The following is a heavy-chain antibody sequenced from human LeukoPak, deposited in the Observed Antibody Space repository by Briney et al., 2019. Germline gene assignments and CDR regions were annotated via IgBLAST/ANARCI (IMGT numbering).Heavy chain of an antibody. D-gene: IGHD6-13*01. V-gene: IGHV4-39*01. Sequence: SETLFLTCTVSGASFSSSTYYWGWIRQPPGKGLEWIGSIYYSGSTYYNPSLKSRVTVSVDTSKNQFSLKLSSVTAADTAVYYCARHAGGISATGTRPFDYWGQGTLVTVSS. CDR1: GASFSSSTYY. J-gene: IGHJ4*02. CDR2: IYYSGST. CDR3: ARHAGGISATGTRPFDY.